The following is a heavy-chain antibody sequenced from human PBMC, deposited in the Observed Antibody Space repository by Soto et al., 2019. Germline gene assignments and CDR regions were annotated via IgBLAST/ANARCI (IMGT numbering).Heavy chain of an antibody. CDR3: AKDVLRFLEWLAFYGMDV. CDR2: ISYDGSNK. CDR1: GFTFSSYG. Sequence: QVQLVESGGGVVQPGRSLRLSCAASGFTFSSYGMHWVRQAPGKGLEWVAVISYDGSNKYYADSVKGRFTISRDNSMNTLYLHMNSLRAEDTAVYYCAKDVLRFLEWLAFYGMDVW. D-gene: IGHD3-3*01. J-gene: IGHJ6*01. V-gene: IGHV3-30*18.